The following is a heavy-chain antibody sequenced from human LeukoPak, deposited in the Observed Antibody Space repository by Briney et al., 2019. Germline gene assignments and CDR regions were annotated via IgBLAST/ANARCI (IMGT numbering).Heavy chain of an antibody. CDR1: RGSISSYY. V-gene: IGHV4-59*01. CDR3: ARGSRYCSTTSWSSFDY. CDR2: MFHSGSP. Sequence: SETLSLTCTVSRGSISSYYWNWIRQSPRRGLEWIGYMFHSGSPNYNPSLKSRVAISIDTSKHQFSLKLSSVTAADTAVYYCARGSRYCSTTSWSSFDYWGQGTLVTVSS. D-gene: IGHD2-2*01. J-gene: IGHJ4*02.